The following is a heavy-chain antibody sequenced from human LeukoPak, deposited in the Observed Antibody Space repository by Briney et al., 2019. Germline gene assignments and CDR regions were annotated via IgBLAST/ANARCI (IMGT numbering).Heavy chain of an antibody. V-gene: IGHV3-23*01. CDR1: GFTFSDYY. Sequence: GGSLRLSCAASGFTFSDYYMSWIRQAPGKGLEWVSAISGSGGSTYYADSVKGRFTISRDNSKNTLYLQMNSLRAEDTAVYYCAKGILGYCSSTSCYTLFDYWGQGTLVTVSS. D-gene: IGHD2-2*02. J-gene: IGHJ4*02. CDR2: ISGSGGST. CDR3: AKGILGYCSSTSCYTLFDY.